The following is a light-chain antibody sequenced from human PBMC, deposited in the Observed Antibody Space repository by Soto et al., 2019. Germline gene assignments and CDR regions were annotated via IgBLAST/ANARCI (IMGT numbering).Light chain of an antibody. CDR1: SSDVGSYNL. CDR3: SSYTSNTTPYV. J-gene: IGLJ1*01. CDR2: EVS. Sequence: QSALTQPASVSGSPGQSITISCTGTSSDVGSYNLVSWYQQHPGKATKLMIFEVSKRPSGVSNRFSGSKSGNTASQTISGLQAEDEADYYCSSYTSNTTPYVFGTGTKVTVL. V-gene: IGLV2-14*02.